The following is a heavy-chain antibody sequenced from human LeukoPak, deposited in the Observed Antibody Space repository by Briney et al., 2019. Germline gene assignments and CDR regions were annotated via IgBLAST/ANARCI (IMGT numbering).Heavy chain of an antibody. CDR1: GFTFSSYA. Sequence: PGGSLRLSCAASGFTFSSYAMHWVRQAPGKGLEWVAVISYDGSNKYYADSVKGRFTISRDNSKNTLYLQMNSLRAEDTAVYYCASTDSSGWSDFDYWGQGTLVTVSS. J-gene: IGHJ4*02. CDR2: ISYDGSNK. CDR3: ASTDSSGWSDFDY. D-gene: IGHD6-19*01. V-gene: IGHV3-30-3*01.